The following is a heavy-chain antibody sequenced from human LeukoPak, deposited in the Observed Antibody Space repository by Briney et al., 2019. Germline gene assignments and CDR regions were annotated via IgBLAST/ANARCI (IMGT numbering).Heavy chain of an antibody. V-gene: IGHV3-21*01. D-gene: IGHD5-18*01. CDR3: ARLPTERRRGYSYGPTWYYYMDV. J-gene: IGHJ6*03. CDR1: GFIFNSHS. CDR2: ISSTSSYI. Sequence: PGGSLRLSCAASGFIFNSHSMNWVRQAPGKGLEWVSSISSTSSYIYYADSVKSRFTISRDNAKNSLYLQMNSLRAEDTAVYYCARLPTERRRGYSYGPTWYYYMDVWGKGTTVTVSS.